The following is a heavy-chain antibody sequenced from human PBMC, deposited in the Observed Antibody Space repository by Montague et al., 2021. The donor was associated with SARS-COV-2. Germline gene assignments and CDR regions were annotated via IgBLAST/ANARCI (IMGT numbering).Heavy chain of an antibody. CDR1: GGSFSGYY. Sequence: SETLSITCAVYGGSFSGYYWSWIRQPPEKGLEWIGEINQSGRTNNNPSLKSRVIISVDTSKNQFSLKLSSVTAADTAVYYYARRGSSVWGVTVSAELDYWGQGILVIVSS. V-gene: IGHV4-34*01. CDR3: ARRGSSVWGVTVSAELDY. D-gene: IGHD3-10*01. J-gene: IGHJ4*02. CDR2: INQSGRT.